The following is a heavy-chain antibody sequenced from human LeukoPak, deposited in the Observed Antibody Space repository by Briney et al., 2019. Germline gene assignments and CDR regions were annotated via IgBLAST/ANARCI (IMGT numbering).Heavy chain of an antibody. D-gene: IGHD5-12*01. CDR2: ISTSSSII. Sequence: VRXXXXKGLEWVSYISTSSSIIYYADSVKGRFTISRDTAKSSLYLQMTSLRDDDTAVYYCARGGYIDYWGQGTLVTVSS. V-gene: IGHV3-48*02. CDR3: ARGGYIDY. J-gene: IGHJ4*02.